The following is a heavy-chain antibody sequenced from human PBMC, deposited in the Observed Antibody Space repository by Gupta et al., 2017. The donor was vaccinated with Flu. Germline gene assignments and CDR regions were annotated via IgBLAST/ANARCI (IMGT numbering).Heavy chain of an antibody. Sequence: GQGPEWMGWINPNSGDTDYAQKFQDRVTMTRDTSISTVHLERSRLRSDDTAVYYCVRGLMIYDRKRCDTWGQGTLVTVSS. CDR3: VRGLMIYDRKRCDT. D-gene: IGHD2-8*01. V-gene: IGHV1-2*02. CDR2: INPNSGDT. J-gene: IGHJ5*02.